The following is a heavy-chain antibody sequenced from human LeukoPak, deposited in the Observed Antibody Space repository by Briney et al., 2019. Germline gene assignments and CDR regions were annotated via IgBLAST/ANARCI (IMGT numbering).Heavy chain of an antibody. Sequence: GGSLRLSCAASGFTFSSYSMNCVRQAPGKGLEWVSSISSSSSYIYYADSVKGRFTISRDNAKNSLHLQMNSLRAEDTAVYYCARDGQTGTTVYWGQGTLVTVSS. CDR1: GFTFSSYS. CDR2: ISSSSSYI. V-gene: IGHV3-21*01. J-gene: IGHJ4*02. CDR3: ARDGQTGTTVY. D-gene: IGHD1-7*01.